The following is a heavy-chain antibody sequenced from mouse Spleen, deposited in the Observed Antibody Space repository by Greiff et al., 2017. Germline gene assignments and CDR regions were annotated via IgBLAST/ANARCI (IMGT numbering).Heavy chain of an antibody. V-gene: IGHV1-53*01. D-gene: IGHD4-1*01. CDR2: INPSNGGT. CDR1: GYTFTSYW. J-gene: IGHJ4*01. Sequence: QVQLQQPGTELVKPGASVKLSCKASGYTFTSYWMHWVKQRPGQGLEWIGNINPSNGGTNYNEKFKSKATLTVDKSSSTAYMQLSSLTSEDSAVYYCARAPPLGSYYYAMDYWGQGTSVTVSS. CDR3: ARAPPLGSYYYAMDY.